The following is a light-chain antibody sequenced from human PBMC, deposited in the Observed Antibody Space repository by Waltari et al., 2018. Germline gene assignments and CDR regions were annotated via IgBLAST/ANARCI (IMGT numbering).Light chain of an antibody. CDR2: DVT. J-gene: IGLJ2*01. CDR1: SSDVGGYNF. CDR3: CSYVGGGTLV. Sequence: QSALTQPASVSGSPGQSITISCMGTSSDVGGYNFVSWYQQHPGKAPKLMIYDVTKRPAGASNRFSGSKSGNTASLTISGLQAEDEADYYCCSYVGGGTLVFGGGTNVTVL. V-gene: IGLV2-23*02.